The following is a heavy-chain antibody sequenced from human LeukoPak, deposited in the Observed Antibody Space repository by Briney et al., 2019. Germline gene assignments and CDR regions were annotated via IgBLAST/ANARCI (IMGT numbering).Heavy chain of an antibody. J-gene: IGHJ4*02. D-gene: IGHD3-22*01. CDR2: IYSSGST. CDR1: GGSISGYY. Sequence: KPSETLSLTCTVSGGSISGYYWSWIRQPPGKGLEWIGGIYSSGSTYYNPSLKSRVTISVDTSKNQFSLKLSSVTAADTAVYYCARIVVADFDYWGQGTLVTVSS. V-gene: IGHV4-59*05. CDR3: ARIVVADFDY.